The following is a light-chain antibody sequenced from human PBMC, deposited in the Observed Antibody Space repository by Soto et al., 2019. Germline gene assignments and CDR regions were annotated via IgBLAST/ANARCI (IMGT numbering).Light chain of an antibody. CDR3: SSYTGSSTLVV. J-gene: IGLJ2*01. CDR2: EVS. CDR1: SSDVGDYNY. Sequence: QSALTQPASVSGSPGQSITISCTGTSSDVGDYNYVSWYQQHPGKAPKLIIFEVSNRPSGVSNRFSGSKSGNTASLTISGLQADDEADYYCSSYTGSSTLVVFGGGTKLTVL. V-gene: IGLV2-14*01.